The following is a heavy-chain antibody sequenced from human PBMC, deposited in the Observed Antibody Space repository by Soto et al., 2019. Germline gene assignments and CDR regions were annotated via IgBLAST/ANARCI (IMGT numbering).Heavy chain of an antibody. Sequence: ASVKVSCKASGYTFTSFYIHWVRQAPGQGLEWMAIINPNGGSTNYAPNLQGRVTLTRDTSTNTVYIELSSLGSEDTAVYYCARGLTSGDYWGQGTLVTV. J-gene: IGHJ4*02. V-gene: IGHV1-46*01. CDR1: GYTFTSFY. D-gene: IGHD7-27*01. CDR3: ARGLTSGDY. CDR2: INPNGGST.